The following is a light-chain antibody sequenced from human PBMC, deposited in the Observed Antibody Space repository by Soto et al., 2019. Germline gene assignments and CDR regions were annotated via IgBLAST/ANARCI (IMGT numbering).Light chain of an antibody. CDR2: DAS. J-gene: IGKJ2*01. CDR1: QSINNW. V-gene: IGKV1-5*01. Sequence: DFQMTQSPPTLSASVGDSVTITCRASQSINNWLAWYQQKPGKAPKVLIYDASNLESGVPSRFSGSESGTEFTLTISSLQPDDFATYYCQQYNSYRYTFGQGTKLEIK. CDR3: QQYNSYRYT.